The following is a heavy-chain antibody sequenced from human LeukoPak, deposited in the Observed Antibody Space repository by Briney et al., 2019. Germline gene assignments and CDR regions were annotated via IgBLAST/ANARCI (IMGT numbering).Heavy chain of an antibody. CDR3: ARGNYGDPNWFDP. CDR2: IVPIVVIT. CDR1: GDTLNNDD. Sequence: SVKVSCKASGDTLNNDDITWVRQAPGRGLEWMGRIVPIVVITNYAESFQGRVTITADKSTNTFYMQLASLMSSDTAIYFCARGNYGDPNWFDPWGQGTLVTVSS. V-gene: IGHV1-69*04. J-gene: IGHJ5*02. D-gene: IGHD4-17*01.